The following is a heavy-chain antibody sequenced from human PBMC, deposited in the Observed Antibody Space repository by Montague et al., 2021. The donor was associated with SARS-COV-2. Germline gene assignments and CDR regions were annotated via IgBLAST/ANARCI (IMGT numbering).Heavy chain of an antibody. CDR3: AGDRGRFWHFDL. J-gene: IGHJ2*01. CDR2: IYYSGST. Sequence: SETLSLTCTVSGGSISSYYWNWIRQSPGKGLEWIGYIYYSGSTKYNPSRKSRVTISVDTSKSQMSLRLNSVTAADTAVYYCAGDRGRFWHFDLWGRGTLVTVSS. V-gene: IGHV4-59*01. D-gene: IGHD5-12*01. CDR1: GGSISSYY.